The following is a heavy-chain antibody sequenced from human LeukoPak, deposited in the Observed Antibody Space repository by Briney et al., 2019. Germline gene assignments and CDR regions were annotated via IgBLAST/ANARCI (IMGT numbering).Heavy chain of an antibody. V-gene: IGHV4-4*02. Sequence: PSGTLSLTCVVSGGSISSSNWWNWVRQPPGKGLGWIGEIYHRGNTNYNPSLKSRVTMSLERSRNRFSLNLSSMTAADTAMYYCARSSYDTSGSYYFDYWGQGALVTVSS. CDR2: IYHRGNT. CDR1: GGSISSSNW. J-gene: IGHJ4*02. CDR3: ARSSYDTSGSYYFDY. D-gene: IGHD3-22*01.